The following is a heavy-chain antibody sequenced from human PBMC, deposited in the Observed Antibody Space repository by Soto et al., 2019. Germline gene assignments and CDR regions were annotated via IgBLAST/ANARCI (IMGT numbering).Heavy chain of an antibody. CDR2: INHSGST. Sequence: ETLSLTCAVYGGSFSGYYWSWIRQPPGKGLEWIGEINHSGSTNYNPSLKSRVTISVDTSKNQFSLKLSSVTAADTAVYYCARCGYSYGLSYWYFDLWGRGTLVTVSS. J-gene: IGHJ2*01. D-gene: IGHD5-18*01. V-gene: IGHV4-34*01. CDR3: ARCGYSYGLSYWYFDL. CDR1: GGSFSGYY.